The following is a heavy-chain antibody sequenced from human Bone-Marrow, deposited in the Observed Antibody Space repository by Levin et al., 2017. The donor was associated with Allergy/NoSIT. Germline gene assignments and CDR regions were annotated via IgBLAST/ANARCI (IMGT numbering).Heavy chain of an antibody. V-gene: IGHV1-2*06. CDR1: GYTFTGYW. D-gene: IGHD2-15*01. Sequence: ASVKVSCRTSGYTFTGYWMHWVRQAPGQGLEWVGRINPNSGVTNYARKFQGRVTVTRDTSISTAYLELSRLRSDDTAVYYCAKGRGAGAWYFDYWGQGTLVTVSS. CDR3: AKGRGAGAWYFDY. J-gene: IGHJ4*02. CDR2: INPNSGVT.